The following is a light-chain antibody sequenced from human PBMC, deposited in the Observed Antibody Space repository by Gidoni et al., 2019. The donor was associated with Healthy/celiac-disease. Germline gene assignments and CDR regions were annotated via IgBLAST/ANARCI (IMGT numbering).Light chain of an antibody. CDR1: QSISGY. CDR2: AAS. J-gene: IGKJ1*01. V-gene: IGKV1-39*01. CDR3: QQSYSTSWT. Sequence: DIQMTQSPSSLSASVGDRVTITCRASQSISGYLNWYQQKPGKAPKLLIYAASSLQSGVPSRFSGSGSGTGFTLTISSLQPEDFATYYCQQSYSTSWTFGQGTRVEIK.